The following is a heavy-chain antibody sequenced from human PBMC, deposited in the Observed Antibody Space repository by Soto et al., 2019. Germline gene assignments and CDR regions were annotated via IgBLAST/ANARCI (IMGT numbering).Heavy chain of an antibody. J-gene: IGHJ6*02. D-gene: IGHD3-10*01. CDR3: ARDYYYGSGNYYRADYYHYGMDV. V-gene: IGHV3-53*01. CDR2: IYTGGNT. CDR1: GFTVTSYY. Sequence: GGSLRLSCAASGFTVTSYYISWVRQAPGKGLEWVSLIYTGGNTNYADSVKGRFTISRDNSKNTLYLQMNSLRAEDTAVYYCARDYYYGSGNYYRADYYHYGMDVWGQGTTVTVSS.